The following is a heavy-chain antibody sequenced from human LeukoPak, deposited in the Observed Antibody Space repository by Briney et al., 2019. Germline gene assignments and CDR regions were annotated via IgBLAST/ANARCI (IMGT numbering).Heavy chain of an antibody. V-gene: IGHV1-2*02. CDR2: INPNSGGT. CDR1: GYTFTGYY. Sequence: ASVKVSCKASGYTFTGYYMHWVRQAPGQGLEWMGWINPNSGGTNYAQKFQGRVTMTRDTSISTAYMELSRLRSDDTAVYYCARDTRRWLHRAPPYWYFDLWGRGTLVTVSS. J-gene: IGHJ2*01. D-gene: IGHD5-24*01. CDR3: ARDTRRWLHRAPPYWYFDL.